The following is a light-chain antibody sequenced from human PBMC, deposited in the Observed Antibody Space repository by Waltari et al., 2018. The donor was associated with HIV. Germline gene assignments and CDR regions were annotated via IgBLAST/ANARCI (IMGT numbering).Light chain of an antibody. CDR1: NSNIGKTF. CDR2: GNN. Sequence: QSVLTQPPSVSGTPGQRVNISCSGSNSNIGKTFIYWYQQLSGTAPKVLIYGNNQRPSGTPDRVVGSKSATTADLASGGLRSEDEGDYYGAAWDGSQKTSVLFGGGTKVTGL. V-gene: IGLV1-47*01. J-gene: IGLJ2*01. CDR3: AAWDGSQKTSVL.